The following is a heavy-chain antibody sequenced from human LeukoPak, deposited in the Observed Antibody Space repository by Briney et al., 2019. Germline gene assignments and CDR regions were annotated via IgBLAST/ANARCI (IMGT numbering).Heavy chain of an antibody. CDR2: INHSGST. D-gene: IGHD4-17*01. CDR3: ARVGGDYGDYGYY. V-gene: IGHV4-34*01. J-gene: IGHJ4*02. CDR1: GGSFSGYY. Sequence: SETLSPTCAVYGGSFSGYYWSWIRQPPGKGLEWIGEINHSGSTNYNPSLKSRVTISVDTSKNQFSLKLSSVTAADTAVYYCARVGGDYGDYGYYWGQGTLVTVSS.